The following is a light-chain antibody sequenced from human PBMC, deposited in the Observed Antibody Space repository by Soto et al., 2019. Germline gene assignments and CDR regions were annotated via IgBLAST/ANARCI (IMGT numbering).Light chain of an antibody. CDR1: SGDVGAYNY. J-gene: IGLJ1*01. V-gene: IGLV2-14*01. Sequence: QSALTQPASVSGSPGQSITVSCTGTSGDVGAYNYVSWYQQHPGKAPKLIIYDVTNRPSGISNRFSGAKSGNTASLTISGLQAEDAADYYCSSYPSSRTYVFGTGTKLTVL. CDR3: SSYPSSRTYV. CDR2: DVT.